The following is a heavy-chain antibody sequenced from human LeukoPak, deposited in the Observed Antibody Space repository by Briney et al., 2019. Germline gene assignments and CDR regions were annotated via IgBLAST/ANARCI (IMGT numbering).Heavy chain of an antibody. V-gene: IGHV4-4*07. CDR3: ARVTPYSSGWYPDY. CDR1: GGSISSYY. J-gene: IGHJ4*02. CDR2: IYTSGST. Sequence: SETLSLTCTVSGGSISSYYWSWIRQPAGKGLEWIGRIYTSGSTNYNPSLKSRVTISLDTSKNQFSLKLSSVTAADTAVYYCARVTPYSSGWYPDYWGQGTLVTVSS. D-gene: IGHD6-19*01.